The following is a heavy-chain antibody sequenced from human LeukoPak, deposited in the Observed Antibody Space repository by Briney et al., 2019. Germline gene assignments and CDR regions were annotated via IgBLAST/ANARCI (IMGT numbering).Heavy chain of an antibody. Sequence: PGGSLRLSCAASGFTFSNYGMHWVRQAPGKGLEWVAVIWSDRSNKYYADSVRGRFTISRDNSKNTLYLQMNSLRAEDTAVYYCARVTMVAAASYNWFVPWGQGTLVTVSS. CDR3: ARVTMVAAASYNWFVP. D-gene: IGHD2-15*01. CDR1: GFTFSNYG. V-gene: IGHV3-33*01. J-gene: IGHJ5*02. CDR2: IWSDRSNK.